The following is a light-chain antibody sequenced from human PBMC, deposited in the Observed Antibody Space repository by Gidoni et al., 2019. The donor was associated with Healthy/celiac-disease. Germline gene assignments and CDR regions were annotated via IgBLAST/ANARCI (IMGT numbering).Light chain of an antibody. J-gene: IGKJ4*01. CDR3: QKRSNWPLT. CDR1: QSVSSY. V-gene: IGKV3-11*01. Sequence: EIVLTPSPATLSLSPGERATLSCRASQSVSSYLAWYQQKPGQAPRLLIYDASNMATGIPSRFSGSGSGTDFTLTISSLEPEDFAVYYCQKRSNWPLTFGGGTKVEIK. CDR2: DAS.